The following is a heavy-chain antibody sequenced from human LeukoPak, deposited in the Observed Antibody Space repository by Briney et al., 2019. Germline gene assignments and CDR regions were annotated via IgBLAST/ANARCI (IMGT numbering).Heavy chain of an antibody. CDR2: ISAYNGNT. J-gene: IGHJ4*02. V-gene: IGHV1-18*01. CDR3: ARDSSYYDSSGYLDY. CDR1: GYTFTSYG. D-gene: IGHD3-22*01. Sequence: ASLKVSCKASGYTFTSYGISWVRQAPGQGLEWRGWISAYNGNTNYAQKLQGRVTMTTDTSTSTAYMELRSLRSDDTAVYYCARDSSYYDSSGYLDYWGQGTLVTVSS.